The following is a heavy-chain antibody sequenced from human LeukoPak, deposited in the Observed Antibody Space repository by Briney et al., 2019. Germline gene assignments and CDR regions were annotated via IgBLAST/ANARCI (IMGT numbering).Heavy chain of an antibody. V-gene: IGHV2-5*01. CDR1: GFSLSTSGVG. CDR2: IYWNDDK. CDR3: AHQECSGGSCYFDY. Sequence: SGPTLVNPSQTLTLTCTFSGFSLSTSGVGVGWIRQPPGKALEWLAPIYWNDDKRYSPSLKSRLTLTKDTSKNQVVLTMTNMDPVDTATYYCAHQECSGGSCYFDYWGQGTLVTVSS. D-gene: IGHD2-15*01. J-gene: IGHJ4*02.